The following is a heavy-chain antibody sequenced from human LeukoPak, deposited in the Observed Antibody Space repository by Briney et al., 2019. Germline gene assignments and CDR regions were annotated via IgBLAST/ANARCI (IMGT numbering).Heavy chain of an antibody. V-gene: IGHV4-59*01. CDR3: ARVIAVAGTGAFDI. Sequence: SSETLSLTCTVSGGSISSYYWSWIRQPPGKGLEWIGYIYYSGSTNYNPSLKSRVTISVDTSKNQFSLKLSSVTAAAAAVYYCARVIAVAGTGAFDIWGQGTMVTVSS. CDR2: IYYSGST. J-gene: IGHJ3*02. CDR1: GGSISSYY. D-gene: IGHD6-19*01.